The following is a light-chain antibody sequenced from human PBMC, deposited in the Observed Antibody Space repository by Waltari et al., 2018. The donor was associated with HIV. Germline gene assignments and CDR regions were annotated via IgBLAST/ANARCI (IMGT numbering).Light chain of an antibody. CDR2: LTS. V-gene: IGKV2-28*01. CDR3: IQSLQIPFI. Sequence: IVMTQSPLSLPVTSGEPASISCRSNQSLLHNNRYHFLDWYFQKPGRSPQLLIYLTSSRAAVVPDRFSGSGSGTDFTLNISRVEAEDVGVYFCIQSLQIPFIFGQGTRLETK. J-gene: IGKJ5*01. CDR1: QSLLHNNRYHF.